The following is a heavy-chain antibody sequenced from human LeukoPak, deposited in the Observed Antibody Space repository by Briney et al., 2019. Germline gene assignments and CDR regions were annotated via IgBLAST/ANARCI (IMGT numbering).Heavy chain of an antibody. D-gene: IGHD6-13*01. CDR3: ARGDSSRTLEN. V-gene: IGHV1-69*02. J-gene: IGHJ4*02. Sequence: SVKVSCKASGGTLSSYTISWVRQAPGQGLEWMGRIIPILGIANYAQKFQGRVTITADKSTSKAHMELSSLRSEDTAVYYCARGDSSRTLENWGQGTLVTVSS. CDR2: IIPILGIA. CDR1: GGTLSSYT.